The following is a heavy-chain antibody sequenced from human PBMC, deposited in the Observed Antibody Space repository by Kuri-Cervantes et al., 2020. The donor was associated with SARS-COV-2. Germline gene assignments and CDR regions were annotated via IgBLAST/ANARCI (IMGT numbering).Heavy chain of an antibody. Sequence: GGSLRLSCAASGFTFDDYAMHWVRQAPGKGLEWVSVIYSGGRTYYADSVKGRFTISRDNAKNTLYLQMNSLRDEDTAVYYCARAPSVFPNWFDPWGQGTLVTVSS. D-gene: IGHD3-10*01. V-gene: IGHV3-66*01. CDR3: ARAPSVFPNWFDP. CDR2: IYSGGRT. CDR1: GFTFDDYA. J-gene: IGHJ5*02.